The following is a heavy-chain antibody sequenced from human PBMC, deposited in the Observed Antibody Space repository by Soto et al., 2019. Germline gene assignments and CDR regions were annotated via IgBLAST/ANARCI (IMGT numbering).Heavy chain of an antibody. J-gene: IGHJ4*02. CDR2: IWYDGSNK. CDR3: ARDSPTYYYDSSGYDISYYFDY. Sequence: GGSLRLSCAASGFTFSSYGMHWVRQAPGKGLEWVAVIWYDGSNKYYADSVKGRFTISRDNSKNTLYLQMNSLRAEDTAVYYCARDSPTYYYDSSGYDISYYFDYWGQGALVTVSS. CDR1: GFTFSSYG. D-gene: IGHD3-22*01. V-gene: IGHV3-33*01.